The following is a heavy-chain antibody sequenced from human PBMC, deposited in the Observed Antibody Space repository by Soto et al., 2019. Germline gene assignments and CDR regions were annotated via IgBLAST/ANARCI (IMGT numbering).Heavy chain of an antibody. CDR1: EYKFSSYW. CDR2: IYPGDSDT. Sequence: GESLKISCRGSEYKFSSYWIAWVRQMPGKGLEWMGTIYPGDSDTRYSPSFEGQVSISVDNSISTAYLQWSSLKASDSAMYYCARRADYYHGMDVWGQGTTVTVSS. D-gene: IGHD3-10*01. V-gene: IGHV5-51*01. J-gene: IGHJ6*02. CDR3: ARRADYYHGMDV.